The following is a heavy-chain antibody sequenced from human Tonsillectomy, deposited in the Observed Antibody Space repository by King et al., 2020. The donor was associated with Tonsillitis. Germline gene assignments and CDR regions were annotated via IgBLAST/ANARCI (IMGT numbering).Heavy chain of an antibody. CDR3: VFLGWVRSYDGRDARDC. CDR2: ISGNGTNT. V-gene: IGHV3-64D*06. J-gene: IGHJ4*02. Sequence: EVQLVESGGGLVQPGGSLRLSCSASGFTFSSYAMHWVRQAPGKGLEYISAISGNGTNTYYTVPVKGRFTISRDNSKNTLFLQMSRLGAEEPAVYYCVFLGWVRSYDGRDARDCWGQGTLVTVSS. D-gene: IGHD3-16*01. CDR1: GFTFSSYA.